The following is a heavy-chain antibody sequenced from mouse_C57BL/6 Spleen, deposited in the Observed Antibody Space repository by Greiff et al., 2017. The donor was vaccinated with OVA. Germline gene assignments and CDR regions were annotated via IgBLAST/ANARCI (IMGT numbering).Heavy chain of an antibody. V-gene: IGHV1-50*01. D-gene: IGHD1-1*01. Sequence: QVQLQQPGAELVKPGASVKLSCKASGYTFTSYWMQWVKQRPGQGLEWIGEIDPSDSYTNYNQTFNGKDTLTVDTSSSTAYMQLSSLTSEDSAVYYCARYSITTVGGYFDYWGQGTTLTVSS. J-gene: IGHJ2*01. CDR2: IDPSDSYT. CDR1: GYTFTSYW. CDR3: ARYSITTVGGYFDY.